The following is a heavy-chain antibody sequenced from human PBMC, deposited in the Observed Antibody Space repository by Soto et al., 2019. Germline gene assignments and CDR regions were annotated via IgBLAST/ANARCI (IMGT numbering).Heavy chain of an antibody. CDR2: IYYSGST. Sequence: QVQLQESGPGLVKPSETLSLTCTVSGGSISSYYWSWIRQPPGKGLEWIGYIYYSGSTNYNPSLKIRVTISVDTSKNQFSLKLSSVTAADTAVYYCARRAYYGSRNWFDPWGQGTLVTVSS. CDR3: ARRAYYGSRNWFDP. V-gene: IGHV4-59*08. J-gene: IGHJ5*02. CDR1: GGSISSYY. D-gene: IGHD3-10*01.